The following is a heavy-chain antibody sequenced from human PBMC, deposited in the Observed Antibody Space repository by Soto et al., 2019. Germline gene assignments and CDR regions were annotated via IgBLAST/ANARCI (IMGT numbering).Heavy chain of an antibody. CDR3: ARDPGYSYGPEYFQH. CDR1: GYTFTSYG. J-gene: IGHJ1*01. CDR2: ISAYNGNT. Sequence: QVQLVQSGAEVKKPGASVKVSCKASGYTFTSYGISWVRQAPGQGLEWMGWISAYNGNTNYAQKLQGRVTMTTDTSTSTAYRELRSLRSDDTAVYYCARDPGYSYGPEYFQHWGQGTLVTVSS. V-gene: IGHV1-18*01. D-gene: IGHD5-18*01.